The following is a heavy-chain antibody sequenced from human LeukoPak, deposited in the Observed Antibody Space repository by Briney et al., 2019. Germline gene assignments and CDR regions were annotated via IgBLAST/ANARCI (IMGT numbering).Heavy chain of an antibody. CDR1: GFTFSSFW. D-gene: IGHD6-13*01. CDR3: ARDYRHSSSWYYFDY. CDR2: IKRDGSER. J-gene: IGHJ4*02. Sequence: PGGSLRLSCAVSGFTFSSFWMTWVRQAPGKGLEWVANIKRDGSERYYVDSVRGRFTISRDNAKNSLYLQMNSLRAEDTAVYFCARDYRHSSSWYYFDYWGQGTLVTVSS. V-gene: IGHV3-7*01.